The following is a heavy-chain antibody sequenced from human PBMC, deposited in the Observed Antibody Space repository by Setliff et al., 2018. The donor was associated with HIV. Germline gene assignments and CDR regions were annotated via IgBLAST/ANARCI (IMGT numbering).Heavy chain of an antibody. CDR3: TTIQKLTTPVDY. J-gene: IGHJ4*02. CDR2: IKSKTDGGTT. Sequence: PGGSLRLSCAASGFTFSDYYMSWLRQAPGKGLEWVGRIKSKTDGGTTDYAAPVKGRFTISRDDSKNTLYLQMNSLKTEDTAVYYCTTIQKLTTPVDYWGQGTLVTVSS. V-gene: IGHV3-15*01. D-gene: IGHD4-17*01. CDR1: GFTFSDYY.